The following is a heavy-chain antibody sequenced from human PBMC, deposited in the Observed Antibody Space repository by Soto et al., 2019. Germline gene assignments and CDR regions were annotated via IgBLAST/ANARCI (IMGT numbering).Heavy chain of an antibody. CDR1: GYTFTSYA. J-gene: IGHJ4*02. D-gene: IGHD3-22*01. CDR3: ARATGSSGYYRYYFDY. CDR2: INAGNGNT. Sequence: ASVKVSCKASGYTFTSYAMHWVRQAPGQRLEWMGWINAGNGNTKYSKKFQGRVTITRDTSESTAYMELSSLRSEDTAVYYCARATGSSGYYRYYFDYWGQGNMVTVYS. V-gene: IGHV1-3*01.